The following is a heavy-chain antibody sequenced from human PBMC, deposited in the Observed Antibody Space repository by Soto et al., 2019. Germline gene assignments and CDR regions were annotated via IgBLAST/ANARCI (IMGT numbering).Heavy chain of an antibody. Sequence: ASETLSLTCSVSGGSVSNKTYYWSWIRQPPGKRLGWIGYVYYSGTTNYNPSLKSRVTISVDLSKNQFSLRLSSVTTADTALYYCARTTAVPNTLRSRYFFDYWGQGTLVTVSS. CDR1: GGSVSNKTYY. CDR2: VYYSGTT. CDR3: ARTTAVPNTLRSRYFFDY. J-gene: IGHJ4*02. D-gene: IGHD4-17*01. V-gene: IGHV4-61*01.